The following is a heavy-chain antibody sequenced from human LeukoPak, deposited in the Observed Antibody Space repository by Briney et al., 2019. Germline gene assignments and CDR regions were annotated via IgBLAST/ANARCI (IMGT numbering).Heavy chain of an antibody. Sequence: SETLSLTCTVSGGSISSYYWSWIRQPPGKGLEWIGYIYYSGSTNYNPSLKSRVTISVDTPKNQFSLKLSSVTAADTAVYYCARGSSSSRRDWYFDLWGRGTLVTVSS. CDR3: ARGSSSSRRDWYFDL. CDR2: IYYSGST. CDR1: GGSISSYY. J-gene: IGHJ2*01. V-gene: IGHV4-59*01. D-gene: IGHD6-6*01.